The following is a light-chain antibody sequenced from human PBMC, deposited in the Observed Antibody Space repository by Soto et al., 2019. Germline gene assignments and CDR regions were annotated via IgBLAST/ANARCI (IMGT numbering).Light chain of an antibody. V-gene: IGKV1-5*03. J-gene: IGKJ1*01. Sequence: DIQMTQSPSTLSASVGDRVTITCRASQSISSWLAWYQQKPGKAPKLLIYKASSLESGVPSRFRGSGSGTEFPLTISSLQPDDFATYYCQQYNSYWTFGQGTKVDIK. CDR3: QQYNSYWT. CDR1: QSISSW. CDR2: KAS.